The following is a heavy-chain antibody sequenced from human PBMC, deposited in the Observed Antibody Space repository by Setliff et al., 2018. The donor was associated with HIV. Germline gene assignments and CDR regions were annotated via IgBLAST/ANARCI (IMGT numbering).Heavy chain of an antibody. CDR3: AKADTSGWYPHFQF. J-gene: IGHJ4*02. CDR1: GFTFSSYS. V-gene: IGHV3-48*01. D-gene: IGHD6-19*01. CDR2: ISYSGSAI. Sequence: PGGSLRLSCAASGFTFSSYSMNWVRQAPGKGLEWVAYISYSGSAIHYADSVKGRFTISRDKSKNTVFLQMNSLRVEDTAVYYCAKADTSGWYPHFQFWGQGTLVTVSS.